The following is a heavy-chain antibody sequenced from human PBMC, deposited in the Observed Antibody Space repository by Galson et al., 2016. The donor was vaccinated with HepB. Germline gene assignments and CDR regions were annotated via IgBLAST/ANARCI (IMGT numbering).Heavy chain of an antibody. Sequence: SLRLSCAASGFTFNTYSINWIRQAPGKGLEWVSSISSSSSYIHYTNSVEGRFTISRDNAKNSVFLQMNSLRTEDTALYYCAKDEDYYYDSSGLDYWGQGTLVTVSS. CDR3: AKDEDYYYDSSGLDY. CDR1: GFTFNTYS. V-gene: IGHV3-21*04. CDR2: ISSSSSYI. D-gene: IGHD3-22*01. J-gene: IGHJ4*02.